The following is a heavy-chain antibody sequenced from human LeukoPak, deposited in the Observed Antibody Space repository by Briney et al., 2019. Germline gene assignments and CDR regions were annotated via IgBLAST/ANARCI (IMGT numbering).Heavy chain of an antibody. J-gene: IGHJ4*02. CDR3: ARVWYSSSWYQDY. CDR1: GGSISSSNW. CDR2: IYHSGST. D-gene: IGHD6-13*01. Sequence: SETLSLTCAVSGGSISSSNWWSWVRQPPGKGLEWIGEIYHSGSTNYNPSLKSRVTISVDKSKNQFSLKLSSVTAADTAVYYCARVWYSSSWYQDYWGQGTLVTVSS. V-gene: IGHV4-4*02.